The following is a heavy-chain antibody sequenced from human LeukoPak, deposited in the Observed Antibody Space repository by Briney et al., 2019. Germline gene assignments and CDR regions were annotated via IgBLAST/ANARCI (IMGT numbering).Heavy chain of an antibody. CDR2: IYPDDSDT. CDR3: ARPPIAARPVDY. Sequence: GESLKISCKGSGYSFPSYWIGWVRQMPGKGLEWMAIIYPDDSDTRYSPSFQGQITISADKSIDTAYLQWNSLKASDTAMYYCARPPIAARPVDYWGQGTLVTVSS. V-gene: IGHV5-51*01. D-gene: IGHD6-6*01. J-gene: IGHJ4*02. CDR1: GYSFPSYW.